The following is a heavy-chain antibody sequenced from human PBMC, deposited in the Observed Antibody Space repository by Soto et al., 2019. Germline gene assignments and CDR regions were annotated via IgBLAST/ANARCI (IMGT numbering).Heavy chain of an antibody. CDR3: ARLERTFYSDTSGYPFDY. CDR2: IYPGDSDT. J-gene: IGHJ4*02. D-gene: IGHD3-22*01. Sequence: GESLKLSCKGSGYSFTTYWIGWVRQMPGKGLEWMGVIYPGDSDTRYSPSFQGQVTISADKSISTAYLQWSSLKASDTAMYYCARLERTFYSDTSGYPFDYWGQGTLVTVSS. CDR1: GYSFTTYW. V-gene: IGHV5-51*01.